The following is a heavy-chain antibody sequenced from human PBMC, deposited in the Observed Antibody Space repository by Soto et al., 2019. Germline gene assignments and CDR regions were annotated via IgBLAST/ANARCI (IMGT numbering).Heavy chain of an antibody. D-gene: IGHD4-17*01. CDR3: ATLPDSGGAFDI. CDR2: ISSSGSTI. CDR1: GFTFSSYE. Sequence: GSLRLSFAASGFTFSSYEMNWVRQAPGKGLEWVSYISSSGSTIYYADSVKGRFTISRDNAKNSLYLQMNSLRAEDTAVYYCATLPDSGGAFDIWGQGTMVTVSS. V-gene: IGHV3-48*03. J-gene: IGHJ3*02.